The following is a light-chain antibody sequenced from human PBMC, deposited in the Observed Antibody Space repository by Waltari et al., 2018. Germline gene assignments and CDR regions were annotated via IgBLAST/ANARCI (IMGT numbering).Light chain of an antibody. Sequence: QPPSVSVAPGKTASITCGGNNIESKSVHWYQQKPGQAPILVISYDSDRPSGIPERFSGSNSGNTATLTISRVEAGDEADYYCQVWDANTDPGVFGTGTEVTVL. V-gene: IGLV3-21*04. CDR1: NIESKS. CDR3: QVWDANTDPGV. CDR2: YDS. J-gene: IGLJ1*01.